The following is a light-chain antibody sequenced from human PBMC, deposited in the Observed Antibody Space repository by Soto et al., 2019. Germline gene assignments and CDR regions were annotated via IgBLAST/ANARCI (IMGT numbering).Light chain of an antibody. V-gene: IGKV3-20*01. CDR1: QSVDNRY. J-gene: IGKJ2*01. CDR2: GIS. CDR3: QQYSTLPHT. Sequence: ESVLTQSPGTLSLSPGERAILSCRASQSVDNRYFAWYQQKPGQAPRLLIYGISNRATGIPDRFSGSGSGTDFTLTISRLEPEDFVVYYCQQYSTLPHTFGQGTKLEVK.